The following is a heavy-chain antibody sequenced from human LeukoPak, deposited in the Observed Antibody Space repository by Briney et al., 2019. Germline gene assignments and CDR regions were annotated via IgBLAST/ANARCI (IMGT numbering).Heavy chain of an antibody. V-gene: IGHV4-59*01. CDR2: IHYSGAS. CDR3: ARGSTGNYDP. Sequence: SETLSLTCIVSGDSINRYYWSWIRQPPGKGLEWIGYIHYSGASAYSPSLESRITMSVDTSKNQSSLKVTSVTAADTAVYYCARGSTGNYDPWGQGILVTVSS. J-gene: IGHJ5*02. D-gene: IGHD4-11*01. CDR1: GDSINRYY.